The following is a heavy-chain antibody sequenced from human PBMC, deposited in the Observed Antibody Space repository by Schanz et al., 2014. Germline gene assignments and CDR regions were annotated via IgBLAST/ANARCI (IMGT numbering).Heavy chain of an antibody. V-gene: IGHV1-18*04. Sequence: QVQLVQSGAEVKKPGSSMKVSCKASGGTFSTYPINWLRQAPGQGLEWMGWITAYNGDTNYALKLQGRVTMTTDSSTGTAYMELRSLRSDDTALYYCARDHVAATDYDYFFDYLDVWATGITVIVSS. CDR3: ARDHVAATDYDYFFDYLDV. D-gene: IGHD3-16*01. CDR1: GGTFSTYP. J-gene: IGHJ6*03. CDR2: ITAYNGDT.